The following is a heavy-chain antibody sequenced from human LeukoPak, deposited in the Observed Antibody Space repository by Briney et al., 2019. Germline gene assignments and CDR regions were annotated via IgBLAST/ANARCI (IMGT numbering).Heavy chain of an antibody. Sequence: PSETLSLTSVVAGSSISTTYYWGWIRQSPATGLEWIGSMYRSGSAFYNPSLKSRVSISLDTSKNQFSLNLTSVTAADTALYYFERAVALTQTRGFSFDYWSQGTLVTVSS. D-gene: IGHD4-23*01. J-gene: IGHJ4*02. CDR1: GSSISTTYY. CDR3: ERAVALTQTRGFSFDY. CDR2: MYRSGSA. V-gene: IGHV4-38-2*01.